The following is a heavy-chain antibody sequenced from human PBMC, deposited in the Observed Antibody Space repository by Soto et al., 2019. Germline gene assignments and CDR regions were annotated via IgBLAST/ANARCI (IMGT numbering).Heavy chain of an antibody. V-gene: IGHV3-30-3*01. J-gene: IGHJ4*02. Sequence: PGGSLRLSCAASGFTFSSYAMHWVRQAPGKGLEWVAVISYDGSNKYYADSLKGRFTISRDNSKNTLYLQMNRLRAEDTALYYCWSRPRTAGDDSFDHWGQGTLVTVSS. D-gene: IGHD6-13*01. CDR1: GFTFSSYA. CDR3: WSRPRTAGDDSFDH. CDR2: ISYDGSNK.